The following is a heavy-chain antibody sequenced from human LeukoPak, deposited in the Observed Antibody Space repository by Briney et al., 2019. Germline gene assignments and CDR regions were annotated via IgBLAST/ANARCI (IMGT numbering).Heavy chain of an antibody. Sequence: GESLKISCKGSGYVFTSYWIGWVRQLPGKGLGWMGIIYPGDSDTRYSPSFQGQVTISADKSISTAYLQWSSLKASDTAMYYCARRDCSGGSCFGDYWGQGTLVTVSS. V-gene: IGHV5-51*01. CDR1: GYVFTSYW. J-gene: IGHJ4*02. CDR2: IYPGDSDT. CDR3: ARRDCSGGSCFGDY. D-gene: IGHD2-15*01.